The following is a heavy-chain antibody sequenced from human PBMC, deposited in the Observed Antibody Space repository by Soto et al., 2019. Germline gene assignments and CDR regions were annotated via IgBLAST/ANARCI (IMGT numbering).Heavy chain of an antibody. CDR2: ISSSSSTI. D-gene: IGHD3-10*01. Sequence: HPGVSLRLSCAASGFTFSSYSMNWVRQAPGKGLEWVSYISSSSSTIYYADSVKGRFTISRDNAKNSLYLQMNSLRDEDTAVYYCFMIRGPPNSFDFWCQGPLVTVSS. CDR3: FMIRGPPNSFDF. V-gene: IGHV3-48*02. CDR1: GFTFSSYS. J-gene: IGHJ4*02.